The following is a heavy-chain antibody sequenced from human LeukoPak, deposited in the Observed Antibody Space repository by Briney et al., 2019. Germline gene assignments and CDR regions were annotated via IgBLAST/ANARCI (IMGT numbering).Heavy chain of an antibody. Sequence: GGSLRLSCAASGFTFSSYGMHWVRQAPGKGLEWVSYISSSGSYIYYADSVKGRFTISRDNAKNSLYLQMNSLRAEDTAVYYCARDINYDYVWGSNRENYFEYWGQGTLVTVSS. D-gene: IGHD3-16*02. J-gene: IGHJ4*02. CDR2: ISSSGSYI. CDR3: ARDINYDYVWGSNRENYFEY. CDR1: GFTFSSYG. V-gene: IGHV3-21*05.